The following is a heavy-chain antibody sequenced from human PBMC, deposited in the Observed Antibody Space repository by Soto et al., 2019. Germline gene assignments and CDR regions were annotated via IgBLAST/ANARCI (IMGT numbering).Heavy chain of an antibody. CDR1: GASFTSNY. J-gene: IGHJ6*02. CDR2: INHNGLT. V-gene: IGHV4-34*01. D-gene: IGHD3-3*01. Sequence: SETLSLTCGVYGASFTSNYWSWVRQPPAKGLEWIGEINHNGLTNYNPSLKSRVTISVDTSKNQFSLKLSSVTAADTAVYYCARMYYDFWSGPEASYGMDVWGQGTTVTVSS. CDR3: ARMYYDFWSGPEASYGMDV.